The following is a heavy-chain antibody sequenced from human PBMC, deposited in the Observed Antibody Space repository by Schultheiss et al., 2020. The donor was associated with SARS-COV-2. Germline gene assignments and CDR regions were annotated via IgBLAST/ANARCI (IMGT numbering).Heavy chain of an antibody. V-gene: IGHV3-21*04. J-gene: IGHJ4*02. D-gene: IGHD5-12*01. CDR3: ARERGGEDIVATIPDY. CDR1: GFTVSSNY. CDR2: ISSSSSYI. Sequence: GGSLRLSCAASGFTVSSNYMSWVRQAPGKGLEWVSSISSSSSYIYYADSVKGRFTISRDNAKNSLYLQMNSLRAEDTAVYYCARERGGEDIVATIPDYWGQGTLVTVSS.